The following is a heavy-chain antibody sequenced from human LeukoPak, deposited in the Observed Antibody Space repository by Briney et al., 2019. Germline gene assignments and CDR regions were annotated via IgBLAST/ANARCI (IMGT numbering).Heavy chain of an antibody. J-gene: IGHJ4*02. V-gene: IGHV4-34*01. CDR2: INHSGST. CDR1: GASITSGAYY. Sequence: SETLSLTCTVSGASITSGAYYWSWIRQPPGKGLEWIGEINHSGSTNYNPSLKSRVTISVDTSKNQFSLKLSSVTAADTAVYYCARRVAGSGVFDYWGQGTLVTVSS. CDR3: ARRVAGSGVFDY. D-gene: IGHD6-19*01.